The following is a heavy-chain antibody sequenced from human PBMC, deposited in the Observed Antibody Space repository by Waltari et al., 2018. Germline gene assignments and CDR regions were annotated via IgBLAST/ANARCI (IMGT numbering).Heavy chain of an antibody. CDR1: GFTFGDYD. Sequence: GESGGGLVQPGRSLRLSCTASGFTFGDYDMNWVRQAPGKGLEWVGFIRTKSYGATTEYASSVKDRFTISRDESKSIAYLQMNSLKTEDTAVYYCTRVNIDFWGGYWYFDYWGQGTLVTVSS. D-gene: IGHD3-3*01. CDR2: IRTKSYGATT. J-gene: IGHJ4*02. CDR3: TRVNIDFWGGYWYFDY. V-gene: IGHV3-49*04.